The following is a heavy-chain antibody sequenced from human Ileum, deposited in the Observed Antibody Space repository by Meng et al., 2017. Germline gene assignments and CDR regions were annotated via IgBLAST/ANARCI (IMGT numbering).Heavy chain of an antibody. CDR2: AST. J-gene: IGHJ4*02. CDR3: ARDHWGSLDY. CDR1: GGSVSSDGFQ. Sequence: VPLQGSGPGLVGPAGTLSLICTVSGGSVSSDGFQWGWVRQPPGKGLEWIGYASTNYNPSLKSRVTISLDTSKNQFSLELSSVTAADTAVYYCARDHWGSLDYWGQGILVTVSS. D-gene: IGHD7-27*01. V-gene: IGHV4-61*08.